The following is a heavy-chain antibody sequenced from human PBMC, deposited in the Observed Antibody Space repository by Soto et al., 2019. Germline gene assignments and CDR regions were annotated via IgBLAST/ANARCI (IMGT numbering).Heavy chain of an antibody. CDR1: GYTFTSYG. J-gene: IGHJ5*02. CDR3: ARGRSVQRPERYWFDP. V-gene: IGHV1-18*01. Sequence: ASVKVSCKASGYTFTSYGISSVRQAPGQGLEWMGWISAYNGNTNYAQKLRGRVTMTTDTSTSTAYMELRSLRSDDTAVYYCARGRSVQRPERYWFDPWGQGTLVTVSS. D-gene: IGHD6-25*01. CDR2: ISAYNGNT.